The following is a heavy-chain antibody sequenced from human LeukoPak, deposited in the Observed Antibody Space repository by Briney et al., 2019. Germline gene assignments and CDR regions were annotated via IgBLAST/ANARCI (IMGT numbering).Heavy chain of an antibody. J-gene: IGHJ3*02. Sequence: SETLSLTRTVSGGSISSGGYYWSWIRQHPGKGLEWIGYIYYSGSTYYNPSLKSRVTISVDTSKNQFSLKLSSVTAADTAVYYCAREEHSSSWYRAFDIWGQGTMVTVSS. CDR2: IYYSGST. CDR1: GGSISSGGYY. V-gene: IGHV4-31*03. D-gene: IGHD6-13*01. CDR3: AREEHSSSWYRAFDI.